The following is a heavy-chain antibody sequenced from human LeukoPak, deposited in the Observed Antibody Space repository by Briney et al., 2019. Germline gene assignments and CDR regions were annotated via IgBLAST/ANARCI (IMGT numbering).Heavy chain of an antibody. CDR3: ARGGRRYSYGFIDY. V-gene: IGHV4-59*12. CDR1: GGSISSYY. D-gene: IGHD5-18*01. Sequence: PSETLSLTCTVSGGSISSYYWSWIRQPPGKGLEWIGYIYYSGSTNYNPSLKSRVTISVDTSKNQFSLKLSSVTAADTAVYYCARGGRRYSYGFIDYWGQGTLVTVSS. CDR2: IYYSGST. J-gene: IGHJ4*02.